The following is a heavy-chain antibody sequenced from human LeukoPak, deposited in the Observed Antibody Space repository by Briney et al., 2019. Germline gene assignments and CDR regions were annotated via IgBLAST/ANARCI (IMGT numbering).Heavy chain of an antibody. D-gene: IGHD3-22*01. V-gene: IGHV1-18*01. Sequence: ASVKVSCKASGYTFTSYGISWVRQAPGQGLEWMGWISAYNGNTNYAQKLQGRVTMTTDTYTSTAYMELRSLRSDDTAVYYCARDWSTTYYYDSSGYLVSSFDYWGQGTLVTVSS. CDR3: ARDWSTTYYYDSSGYLVSSFDY. CDR2: ISAYNGNT. CDR1: GYTFTSYG. J-gene: IGHJ4*02.